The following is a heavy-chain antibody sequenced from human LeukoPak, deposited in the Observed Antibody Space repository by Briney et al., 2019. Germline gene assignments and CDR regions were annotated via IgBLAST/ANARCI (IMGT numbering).Heavy chain of an antibody. CDR3: ARNSSSWYPVSGSDGYDI. J-gene: IGHJ3*02. V-gene: IGHV3-23*01. Sequence: GGSLRLSCAASGFTFSSYAMSWVRQAPGKGLEWVSAISGSGGSTYYADSVKGRFTISRDNSKNTLYLQMNSLRAEDTAVYYCARNSSSWYPVSGSDGYDIWGQGTMVTVSS. CDR2: ISGSGGST. D-gene: IGHD6-13*01. CDR1: GFTFSSYA.